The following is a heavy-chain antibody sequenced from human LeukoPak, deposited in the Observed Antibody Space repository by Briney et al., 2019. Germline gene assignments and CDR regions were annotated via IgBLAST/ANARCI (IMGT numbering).Heavy chain of an antibody. CDR2: IYYSGST. CDR1: GGSVSSGSYY. J-gene: IGHJ4*02. Sequence: SETLSLTCTVSGGSVSSGSYYWSWIRQPPGKGLEWIGYIYYSGSTNYNPSLKSRVTISVDTSKNQFSLKQSSVTAADTAVYYCARGYEYSSSSFPYWGQGTLVTVSS. D-gene: IGHD6-6*01. CDR3: ARGYEYSSSSFPY. V-gene: IGHV4-61*01.